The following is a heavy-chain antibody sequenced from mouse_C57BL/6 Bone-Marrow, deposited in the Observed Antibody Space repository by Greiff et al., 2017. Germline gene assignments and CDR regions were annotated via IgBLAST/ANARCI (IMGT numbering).Heavy chain of an antibody. V-gene: IGHV14-4*01. J-gene: IGHJ1*03. CDR3: TTATVVPYWYFDV. CDR1: GFNIKDDY. CDR2: IDPENGDT. Sequence: EVQGVESGAELVRPGASVKLSCTASGFNIKDDYMHWVKQRPEQGLEWIGWIDPENGDTEYASKFQGKATITADTSSNTAYLQLSSLTSEDTAVYYCTTATVVPYWYFDVWGTGTTVTVSS. D-gene: IGHD1-1*01.